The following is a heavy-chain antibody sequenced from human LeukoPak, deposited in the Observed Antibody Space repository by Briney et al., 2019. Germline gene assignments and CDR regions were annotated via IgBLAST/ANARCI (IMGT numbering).Heavy chain of an antibody. CDR3: ARIPSLLVGATHYYYYGVDV. J-gene: IGHJ6*02. Sequence: SETLSLTCAVYGGSFSGYYWSWIRQPPGKGLEWIGYIYYSGSTYYNPSLKSRVTISVDTSKNQFSLKLSSVTAADTAVYYCARIPSLLVGATHYYYYGVDVWGQGTTVTVSS. CDR1: GGSFSGYY. D-gene: IGHD1-26*01. V-gene: IGHV4-30-4*08. CDR2: IYYSGST.